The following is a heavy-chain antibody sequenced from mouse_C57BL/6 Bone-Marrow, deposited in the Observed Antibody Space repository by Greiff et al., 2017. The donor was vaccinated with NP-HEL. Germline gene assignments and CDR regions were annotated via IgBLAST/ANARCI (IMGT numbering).Heavy chain of an antibody. CDR2: ISNGGGST. D-gene: IGHD2-4*01. J-gene: IGHJ1*03. Sequence: EVQRVESGGGLVQPGGSLKLSCAASGFTFSDYYMYWVRQTPEKRLEWVAYISNGGGSTYYPDTVKGRFTISRDNAKNTLYLQMSRLKSEDTAMYYCARSYYDYDWYFDVWGTGTTVTVSS. V-gene: IGHV5-12*01. CDR3: ARSYYDYDWYFDV. CDR1: GFTFSDYY.